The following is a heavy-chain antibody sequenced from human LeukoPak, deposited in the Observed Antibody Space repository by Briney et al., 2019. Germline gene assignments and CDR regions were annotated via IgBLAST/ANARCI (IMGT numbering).Heavy chain of an antibody. CDR2: VSGGGGST. J-gene: IGHJ4*02. Sequence: GGTLRLSCAASGFTFSSYAMSWVRQAPGKGLEWVSSVSGGGGSTYYADSVKGRFTISRDNSKTTLYLQMNSLRAEDTAVYYCAKVFYPAAGTGRVDFPFDYWGQGTLVTVSS. V-gene: IGHV3-23*01. CDR3: AKVFYPAAGTGRVDFPFDY. D-gene: IGHD6-13*01. CDR1: GFTFSSYA.